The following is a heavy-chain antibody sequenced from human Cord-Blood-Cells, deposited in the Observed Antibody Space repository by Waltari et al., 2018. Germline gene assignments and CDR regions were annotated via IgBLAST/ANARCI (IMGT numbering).Heavy chain of an antibody. Sequence: QVQLVQSGAEVKKPGASVKVSCKASGYTFTSYAMHWVRQAPGQRLEWMGWIKAGNGNTKYSQRFQGRVTITRDTSASTAYMELSSLRSEDTAVYYCASGGYMYYDFWKPQYYYYGMDVWGQGTTVTVSS. CDR1: GYTFTSYA. CDR3: ASGGYMYYDFWKPQYYYYGMDV. CDR2: IKAGNGNT. J-gene: IGHJ6*02. V-gene: IGHV1-3*01. D-gene: IGHD3-3*01.